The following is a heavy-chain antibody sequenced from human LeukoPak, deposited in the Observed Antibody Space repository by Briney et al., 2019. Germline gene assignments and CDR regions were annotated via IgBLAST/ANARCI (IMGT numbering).Heavy chain of an antibody. CDR3: ASSARSGYYYEGN. D-gene: IGHD3-22*01. CDR1: GFTFSSYW. CDR2: SNSDGSST. Sequence: GGSLRLSCTASGFTFSSYWMHWVRQAPGKGLVWVSRSNSDGSSTSYADSVKGRFTISRDNAKNTLYLQMNSLRAEDTAVYYCASSARSGYYYEGNWGQGTLVTVSS. J-gene: IGHJ4*02. V-gene: IGHV3-74*01.